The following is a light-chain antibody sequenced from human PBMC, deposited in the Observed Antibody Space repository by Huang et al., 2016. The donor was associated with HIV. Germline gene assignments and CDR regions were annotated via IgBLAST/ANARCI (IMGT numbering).Light chain of an antibody. CDR3: QQNNNWPPLFT. J-gene: IGKJ3*01. CDR1: QSVSSN. V-gene: IGKV3-15*01. Sequence: EIVMTQSPATLSAFPGERATLSCRASQSVSSNLAWYQQKPGQAPRLLIYCASTRATGIPARFSGSGSGTEFTLTISSLQSEDFAVYYCQQNNNWPPLFTFGPGTKVDIK. CDR2: CAS.